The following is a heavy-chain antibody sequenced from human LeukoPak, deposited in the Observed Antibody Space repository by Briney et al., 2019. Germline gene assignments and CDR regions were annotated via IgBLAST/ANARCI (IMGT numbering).Heavy chain of an antibody. CDR1: GFTFSSYE. CDR2: ISSSGSTI. Sequence: GGSLRLSCAASGFTFSSYEMNWVRQAPGKGLEWVSYISSSGSTIYYADSVKGRFTISRDNAKNSLYLQMNSLRAEDTAVYYCARGPPDYGDYAFGYWARELWSPSPQ. J-gene: IGHJ4*02. D-gene: IGHD4-17*01. V-gene: IGHV3-48*03. CDR3: ARGPPDYGDYAFGY.